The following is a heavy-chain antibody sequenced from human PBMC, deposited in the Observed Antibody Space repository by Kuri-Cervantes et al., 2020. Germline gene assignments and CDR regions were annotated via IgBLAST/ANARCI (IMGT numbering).Heavy chain of an antibody. D-gene: IGHD3-16*02. J-gene: IGHJ5*02. CDR1: GGSFSSYY. Sequence: VSLRLSCAVYGGSFSSYYWSWIRQPPGKGLEWIGEVNHSGSTNYNPSLKSRVTISEDTSKNQFSLKLSSVTAADTAVYYCARDHYDYVWGSYRQEYNWFDPWGQGTLVTVSS. V-gene: IGHV4-34*01. CDR2: VNHSGST. CDR3: ARDHYDYVWGSYRQEYNWFDP.